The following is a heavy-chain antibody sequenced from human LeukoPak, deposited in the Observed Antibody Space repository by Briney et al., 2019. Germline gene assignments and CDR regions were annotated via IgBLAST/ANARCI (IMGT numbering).Heavy chain of an antibody. CDR3: VRDAGGY. Sequence: GGSLRLSCVASGFTLRTYAMHWVRQAPGKGLEWVAVISSDGSKKFYSDSVKGQFTISRDNSKNTLYLQMSSLRTEDTGVYFCVRDAGGYWGQGSLVTVSS. J-gene: IGHJ4*02. CDR1: GFTLRTYA. D-gene: IGHD1-14*01. V-gene: IGHV3-30-3*01. CDR2: ISSDGSKK.